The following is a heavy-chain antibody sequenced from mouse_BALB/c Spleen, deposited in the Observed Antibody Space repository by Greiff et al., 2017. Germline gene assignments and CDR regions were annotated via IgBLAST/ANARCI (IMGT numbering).Heavy chain of an antibody. D-gene: IGHD1-2*01. V-gene: IGHV5-6-5*01. J-gene: IGHJ2*01. CDR1: GFPFSSYA. CDR2: ISSGGST. CDR3: AREGYGYSDY. Sequence: EVKLVESGGGLVKPGGSLKLSCAASGFPFSSYAMSWVRQTPEKRLEWVASISSGGSTYYPDSVKGRFPISRDNARNILYLQMSSLRSEDTAMYYCAREGYGYSDYWGQGTTLTVSS.